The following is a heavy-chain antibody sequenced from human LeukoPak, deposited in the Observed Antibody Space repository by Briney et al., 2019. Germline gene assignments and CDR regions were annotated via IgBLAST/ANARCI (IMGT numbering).Heavy chain of an antibody. CDR1: GFNFKDYA. CDR2: ISWNSGNI. V-gene: IGHV3-9*01. D-gene: IGHD3-16*02. J-gene: IGHJ4*02. CDR3: TKDLGVIDPAFGS. Sequence: GGSLRLSCAASGFNFKDYAMHWVRQAPGKGLEWVSGISWNSGNIGYADSVKGRFTISRDNAKNSLYLRMNSLRAEDTALYYCTKDLGVIDPAFGSWGQGTLVTVAS.